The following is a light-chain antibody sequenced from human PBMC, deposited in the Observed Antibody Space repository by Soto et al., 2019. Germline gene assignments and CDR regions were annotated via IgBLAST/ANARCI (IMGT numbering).Light chain of an antibody. CDR2: GAS. V-gene: IGKV3-20*01. J-gene: IGKJ3*01. CDR1: QSVSSNY. Sequence: EIVLTQSPGTLSLSPGERATLSCRASQSVSSNYLAWYQQKPGQAPRLLIYGASSRATGIPDRFSGSGSGTDFTLTISRLEPEDFAVYYCQQHGSSPLTFDPGTKVDIK. CDR3: QQHGSSPLT.